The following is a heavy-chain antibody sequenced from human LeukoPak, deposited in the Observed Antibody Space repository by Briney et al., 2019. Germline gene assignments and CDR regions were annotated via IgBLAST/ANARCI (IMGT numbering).Heavy chain of an antibody. CDR2: ISGSGSAI. Sequence: GGSLRLSCAASGFTFSDYYMSWIRQAPGKGLEWVSYISGSGSAIYYADSVKGRFTISRDNAKNSLYLQMNSLRAEDTAVYYCARDVGSSHFDYWGQGTLVTVSS. V-gene: IGHV3-11*01. CDR1: GFTFSDYY. CDR3: ARDVGSSHFDY. J-gene: IGHJ4*02. D-gene: IGHD1-26*01.